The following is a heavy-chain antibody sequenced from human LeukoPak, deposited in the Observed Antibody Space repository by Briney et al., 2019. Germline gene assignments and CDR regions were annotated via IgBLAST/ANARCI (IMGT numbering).Heavy chain of an antibody. V-gene: IGHV5-51*01. J-gene: IGHJ4*02. D-gene: IGHD1-26*01. Sequence: PGESLKISCKGSGYSFTNYWIGWVRQMPGKGLKWMGIIYPGDSDARYSPSFQGQVTISADKSISTAYLQWSSLKASDTAMYCCARRRDLYSGSYYPFDYWGQGTLVTVSS. CDR2: IYPGDSDA. CDR3: ARRRDLYSGSYYPFDY. CDR1: GYSFTNYW.